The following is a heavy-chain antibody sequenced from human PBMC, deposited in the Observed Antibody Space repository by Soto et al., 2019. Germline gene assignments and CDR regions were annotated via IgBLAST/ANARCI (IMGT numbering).Heavy chain of an antibody. V-gene: IGHV4-30-2*01. D-gene: IGHD3-10*01. CDR2: IYHSGST. J-gene: IGHJ5*02. Sequence: PSETLSLTCAVSGGSISSGGYSWSWIRQPPGKGLEWIGYIYHSGSTYYNPSLKSRVTISVDRSKNQFSLKLSSVTAADTAVYYCARVVTMVRGVYWFDPWGQGTLVTVSS. CDR3: ARVVTMVRGVYWFDP. CDR1: GGSISSGGYS.